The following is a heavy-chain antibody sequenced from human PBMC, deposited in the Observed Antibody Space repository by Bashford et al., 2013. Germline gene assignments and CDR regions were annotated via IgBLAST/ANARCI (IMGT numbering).Heavy chain of an antibody. D-gene: IGHD6-19*01. J-gene: IGHJ4*02. V-gene: IGHV3-7*01. CDR1: GFTFSAYW. CDR3: TRGSYTSGWYAGD. CDR2: XKADGSET. Sequence: GGSLRLSCVGSGFTFSAYWMSWVRQAPGKRLEWVANXKADGSETYYVDSVKGRFTISRDNAKNSLYLQMNNLRAEDTAVYYCTRGSYTSGWYAGDWGQGTMVTVSS.